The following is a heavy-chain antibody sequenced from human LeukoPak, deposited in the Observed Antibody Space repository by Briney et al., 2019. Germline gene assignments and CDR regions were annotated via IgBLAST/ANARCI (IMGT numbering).Heavy chain of an antibody. V-gene: IGHV3-21*04. CDR3: AKGTKPVMTIPNY. D-gene: IGHD1/OR15-1a*01. CDR2: TSSSSAYT. Sequence: PGGSLRLSCAASGFTFSSFSMIWVRQAPGKGLEWVSSTSSSSAYTFYAESGKGRFTISRDNAKNSLFLQMNSLRAEDTAMYYCAKGTKPVMTIPNYCSHGILVTVHS. J-gene: IGHJ4*01. CDR1: GFTFSSFS.